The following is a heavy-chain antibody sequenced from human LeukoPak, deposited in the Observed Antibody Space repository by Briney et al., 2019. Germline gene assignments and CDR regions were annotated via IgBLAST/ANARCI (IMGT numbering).Heavy chain of an antibody. CDR2: ISGSGGST. CDR1: GFTFSSYA. D-gene: IGHD4-17*01. CDR3: AKDRPSGDYGGINYFDY. J-gene: IGHJ4*02. V-gene: IGHV3-23*01. Sequence: GGSLRLSCAASGFTFSSYAMSWVRQAPGKGLEWVSAISGSGGSTYYADSVKGRFTISRDNSKNTLYLQMNSLRAEDTAVYYCAKDRPSGDYGGINYFDYWGQGTLVTVSS.